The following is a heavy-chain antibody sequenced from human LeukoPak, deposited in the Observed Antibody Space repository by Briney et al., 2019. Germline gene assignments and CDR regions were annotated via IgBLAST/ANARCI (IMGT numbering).Heavy chain of an antibody. Sequence: GRSLRLSCAGSGFTFDDYAMHWVRQAPGKGLEWVSGISWNSASIGYADSVKGRFTISRDNAKSSLYLQMNSLRADDMALYYCAKSQASTWSNYYYFMDVWGKGTTVTVSS. CDR1: GFTFDDYA. V-gene: IGHV3-9*03. J-gene: IGHJ6*03. D-gene: IGHD2-2*01. CDR3: AKSQASTWSNYYYFMDV. CDR2: ISWNSASI.